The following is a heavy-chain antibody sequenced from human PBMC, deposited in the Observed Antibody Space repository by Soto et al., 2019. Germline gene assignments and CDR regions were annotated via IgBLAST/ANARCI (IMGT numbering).Heavy chain of an antibody. D-gene: IGHD7-27*01. CDR2: ISGSGGST. CDR3: AKDRRAGDFPPSSYGMDV. V-gene: IGHV3-23*01. Sequence: EVQLLESGGGLVQPGGSLRLSCAASEFTFSSYAMSWVRQAPGKGLEWVSAISGSGGSTYYADSVKGRFTISRDNSKNTLYLQMNSLRAEDTAVYYCAKDRRAGDFPPSSYGMDVWGQGTTVTVSS. CDR1: EFTFSSYA. J-gene: IGHJ6*02.